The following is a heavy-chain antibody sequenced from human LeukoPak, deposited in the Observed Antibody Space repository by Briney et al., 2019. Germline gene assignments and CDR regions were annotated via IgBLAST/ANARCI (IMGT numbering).Heavy chain of an antibody. CDR2: ISYIGST. J-gene: IGHJ3*02. CDR1: DDSYSSHY. CDR3: ARDLVTVTKGFDI. Sequence: SETLSLTRAVSDDSYSSHYGTWIRQPPGKGLEWIGYISYIGSTNYNPSLKSRVTISIDTSKNQFSLQLTSVTAADTAVYYCARDLVTVTKGFDIWGQGTMVSVSS. D-gene: IGHD4-17*01. V-gene: IGHV4-59*11.